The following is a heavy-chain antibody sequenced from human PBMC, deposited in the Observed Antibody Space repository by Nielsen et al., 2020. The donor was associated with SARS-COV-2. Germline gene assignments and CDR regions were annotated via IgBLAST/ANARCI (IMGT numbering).Heavy chain of an antibody. CDR3: ANIGGREQWLVRGPFDY. V-gene: IGHV3-30*18. CDR2: ISYDGSNK. Sequence: LSLTCAASGSTFDDYAMHWVRQAPGKGLEWVAVISYDGSNKYYADSVKGRFTISRDNSKNTLYLQMNSLRAEDTAVYYCANIGGREQWLVRGPFDYWGQGTLVTVSS. D-gene: IGHD6-19*01. CDR1: GSTFDDYA. J-gene: IGHJ4*02.